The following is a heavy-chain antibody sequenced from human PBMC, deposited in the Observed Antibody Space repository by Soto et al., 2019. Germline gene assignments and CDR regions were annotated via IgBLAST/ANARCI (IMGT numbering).Heavy chain of an antibody. CDR3: ARRHVSSIHFLRFDD. Sequence: SVKVSCKASGGTFDNYVLNWVRQAPGQGLEWVGGIIPSSETTNYAQKFQGRLTLIADANIVYMELSSLRSDDTAIYYCARRHVSSIHFLRFDDWGQGTLVTVS. D-gene: IGHD3-3*02. V-gene: IGHV1-69*13. CDR2: IIPSSETT. CDR1: GGTFDNYV. J-gene: IGHJ4*02.